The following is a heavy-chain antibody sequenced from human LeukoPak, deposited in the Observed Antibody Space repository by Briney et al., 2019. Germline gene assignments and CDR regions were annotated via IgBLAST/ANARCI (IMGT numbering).Heavy chain of an antibody. CDR2: IKSKTDGGTT. D-gene: IGHD6-13*01. Sequence: GGSLRLSCTASGFTFSNAWMSWVRQAPGKGLEWVGRIKSKTDGGTTDYAAPVKGRFTISRDDSKNTLYLQMNSLKTEDTAVYYCTTDRSSSWYGQFDYWGQGTLVTVSS. CDR1: GFTFSNAW. V-gene: IGHV3-15*01. CDR3: TTDRSSSWYGQFDY. J-gene: IGHJ4*02.